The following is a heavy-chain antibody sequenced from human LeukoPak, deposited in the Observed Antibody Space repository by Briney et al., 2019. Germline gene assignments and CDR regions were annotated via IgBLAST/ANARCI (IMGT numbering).Heavy chain of an antibody. J-gene: IGHJ4*02. Sequence: SETLSLTCTVSGGSISNYYWSWFRQPPGKALEWIGYINYSGNTDYNPSLKSRLTISVDTPKNHFSLRLSSVTAADTAVYYCARHSETCSGDYCFLDYFDYWGRGTLVTVSS. D-gene: IGHD3-22*01. CDR3: ARHSETCSGDYCFLDYFDY. CDR1: GGSISNYY. CDR2: INYSGNT. V-gene: IGHV4-59*08.